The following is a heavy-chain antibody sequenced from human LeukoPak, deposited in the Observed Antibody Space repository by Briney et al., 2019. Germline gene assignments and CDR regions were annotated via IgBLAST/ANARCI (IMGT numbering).Heavy chain of an antibody. D-gene: IGHD3-10*01. V-gene: IGHV3-30-3*01. CDR2: IAYDGSNK. CDR3: ASGYYYGSGDSYYGMDV. CDR1: GLTFSSYA. Sequence: GRSLRLSCAASGLTFSSYAMHWVRQAPGKGLEWVAVIAYDGSNKYYADSVKGRFTISRDNSKNTLYLQMNSLRAEDTAVYYCASGYYYGSGDSYYGMDVWGQGSTVTVSS. J-gene: IGHJ6*02.